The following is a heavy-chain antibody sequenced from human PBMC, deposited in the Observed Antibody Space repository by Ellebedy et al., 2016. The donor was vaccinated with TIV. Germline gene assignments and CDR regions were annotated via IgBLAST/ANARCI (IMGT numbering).Heavy chain of an antibody. CDR2: IIPILGIA. CDR3: ASLEGTVTTEGDY. CDR1: GGTFSSYA. V-gene: IGHV1-69*04. D-gene: IGHD4-17*01. Sequence: ASVKVSCKASGGTFSSYAISWVRQAPGQGLEWMGRIIPILGIANYAQKFQGRVTITADKSTSTAYMELSSLRSEDTAVYYCASLEGTVTTEGDYWGQGTLVTVSS. J-gene: IGHJ4*02.